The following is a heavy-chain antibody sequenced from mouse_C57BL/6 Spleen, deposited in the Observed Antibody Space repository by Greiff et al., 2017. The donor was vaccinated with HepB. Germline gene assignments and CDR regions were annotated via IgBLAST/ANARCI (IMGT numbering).Heavy chain of an antibody. V-gene: IGHV3-6*01. CDR1: GYSITSGYY. CDR2: ISYDGSN. Sequence: EVQLVESGPGLVKPSQSLSLTCSVTGYSITSGYYWNWIRQFPGNKLEWMGYISYDGSNNYNPSLKNRISITRDTSKNQIFFKLNSVTTEDTATYYCARDLYGSSPYWYFDVWGTGTTVTVSS. CDR3: ARDLYGSSPYWYFDV. J-gene: IGHJ1*03. D-gene: IGHD1-1*01.